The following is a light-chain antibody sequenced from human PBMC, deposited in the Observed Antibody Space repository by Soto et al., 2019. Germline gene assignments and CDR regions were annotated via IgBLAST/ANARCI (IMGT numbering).Light chain of an antibody. CDR3: QQSYSTPRT. CDR1: QSISTF. J-gene: IGKJ1*01. CDR2: AAT. V-gene: IGKV1-39*01. Sequence: DIQMTQPPSSLSASVGDRVTITCRAGQSISTFLNWYQQKPGKAPKLLIFAATSLQSGVPSRFSGSGSGTQFTLTISSLQPEDVATYYCQQSYSTPRTFGQRTKVDIK.